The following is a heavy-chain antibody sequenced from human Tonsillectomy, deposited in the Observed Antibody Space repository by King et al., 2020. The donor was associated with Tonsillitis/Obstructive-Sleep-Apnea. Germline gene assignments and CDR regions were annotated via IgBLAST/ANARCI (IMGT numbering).Heavy chain of an antibody. CDR3: ANARYDLWSGTKYYYYYMDV. V-gene: IGHV3-23*04. Sequence: QLVQSGGGLVQPRGSLRLSCAASGFTFSNYAMSWVRQAPGKGLEWLSGISGSGDSTYYADSVTGRFTISRDNSTNTLYLQMNSLRAEDTAVYYCANARYDLWSGTKYYYYYMDVWGKGTTVTVAS. J-gene: IGHJ6*03. CDR1: GFTFSNYA. D-gene: IGHD3-3*01. CDR2: ISGSGDST.